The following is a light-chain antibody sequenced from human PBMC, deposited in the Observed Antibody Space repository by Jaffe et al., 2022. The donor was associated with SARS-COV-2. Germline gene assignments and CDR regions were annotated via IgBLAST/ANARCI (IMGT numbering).Light chain of an antibody. CDR3: NSRHSSGDHLV. CDR1: SLRTYY. J-gene: IGLJ3*02. V-gene: IGLV3-19*01. CDR2: AKN. Sequence: SSELTQDPAVSVALGQTVRITCQGDSLRTYYPSWYQQKPGQAPVLVIYAKNDRPSGIPDRFSGSTSGNTASLTITGAQAEDEADYYCNSRHSSGDHLVFGGGTKLTVL.